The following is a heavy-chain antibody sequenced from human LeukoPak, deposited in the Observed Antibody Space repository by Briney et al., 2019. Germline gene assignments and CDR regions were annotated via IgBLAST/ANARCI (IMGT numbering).Heavy chain of an antibody. CDR2: IYYSGST. J-gene: IGHJ4*02. CDR3: ARESSGSYGFD. CDR1: GGSISSYY. Sequence: PSETLSLTCTVSGGSISSYYWSWIRQPPGKGLEWIGYIYYSGSTNYNPSLKSRATISVDTSKNQFSLKLSSVTAADTAVYYCARESSGSYGFDWGQGTLVTVSS. D-gene: IGHD1-26*01. V-gene: IGHV4-59*01.